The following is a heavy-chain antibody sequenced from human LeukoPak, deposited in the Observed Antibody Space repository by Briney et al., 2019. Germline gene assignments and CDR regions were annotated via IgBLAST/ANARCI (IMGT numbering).Heavy chain of an antibody. V-gene: IGHV4-59*02. J-gene: IGHJ4*02. CDR1: GGAVNSYY. CDR2: ISHSGNT. Sequence: SETLSLTCTVSGGAVNSYYWSWIRQTPGKGLEWIGYISHSGNTDYAPSLNSRVTMSLDTSKNQFSLKLSSVTAADTALYFCARGFCADGICQVFTHWGQGTLVTVSS. D-gene: IGHD3-3*01. CDR3: ARGFCADGICQVFTH.